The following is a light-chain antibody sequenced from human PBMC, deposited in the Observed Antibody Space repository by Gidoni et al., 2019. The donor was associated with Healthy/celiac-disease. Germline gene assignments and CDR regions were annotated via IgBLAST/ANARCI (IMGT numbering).Light chain of an antibody. V-gene: IGKV1-5*03. CDR2: KAS. CDR3: HHYSNLWT. Sequence: DLQTTQSPSTLSASIGDRVTVTCRASQSIGDWLAWYQQKPGEAPKLLIYKASRLESGVPSRFSGSGSGTEFTLTINSLQPDDFATYYCHHYSNLWTFGQGSKVDIK. J-gene: IGKJ1*01. CDR1: QSIGDW.